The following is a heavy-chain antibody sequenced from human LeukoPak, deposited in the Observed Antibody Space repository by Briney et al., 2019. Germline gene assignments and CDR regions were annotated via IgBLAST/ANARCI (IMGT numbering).Heavy chain of an antibody. CDR3: ARGSYYDSSGYLFDY. D-gene: IGHD3-22*01. CDR1: GYTFTSYG. Sequence: ASVKVSCKDSGYTFTSYGISWVRQAPGQGLEWMGWISAYNGNTNYAQKLQGRVTMTTDTSTSTAYMELRSLRSDDTAVYYCARGSYYDSSGYLFDYWGQGTLVTVSS. V-gene: IGHV1-18*01. J-gene: IGHJ4*02. CDR2: ISAYNGNT.